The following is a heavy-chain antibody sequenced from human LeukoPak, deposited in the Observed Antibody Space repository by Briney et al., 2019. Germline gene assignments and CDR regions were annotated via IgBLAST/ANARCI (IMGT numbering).Heavy chain of an antibody. CDR3: ARQDYGGNSEMYYFDY. CDR2: IYPGDSDT. D-gene: IGHD4-23*01. V-gene: IGHV5-51*01. Sequence: GESLKISCKGSGYSFTSYWIGWVRQMPGKGLEWMGIIYPGDSDTRYSPSFQGQVTISADKSISTAYLQWSSLKASDTAMYYCARQDYGGNSEMYYFDYWGQGTLVTVSS. J-gene: IGHJ4*02. CDR1: GYSFTSYW.